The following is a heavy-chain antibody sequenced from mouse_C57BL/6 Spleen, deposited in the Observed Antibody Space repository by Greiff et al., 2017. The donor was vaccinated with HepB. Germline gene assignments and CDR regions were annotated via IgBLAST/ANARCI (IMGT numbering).Heavy chain of an antibody. CDR2: IYPGDGDT. J-gene: IGHJ4*01. CDR3: ASNYGSSYDYAMDY. Sequence: VQLQQSGPELVKPGASVKISCKASGYAFGSSWMNWVKQRPGKGLEWIGRIYPGDGDTNYNGKFKGKATLTADKSSSTAYMQLSSLTSEDSAVYFCASNYGSSYDYAMDYWGQGTSVTVSS. D-gene: IGHD1-1*01. CDR1: GYAFGSSW. V-gene: IGHV1-82*01.